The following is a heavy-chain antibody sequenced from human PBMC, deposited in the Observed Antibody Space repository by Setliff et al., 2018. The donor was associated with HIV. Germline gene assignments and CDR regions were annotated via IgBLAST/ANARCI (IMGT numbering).Heavy chain of an antibody. D-gene: IGHD3-3*01. Sequence: PSETLSLTCAVYGGSFSGFSWNWIRQPPGKGLEWIGDINNYGVTLYTSSLAGRVTISMDTSKNQFSLTLKSLTVADTALYFCSRGPTIRGSFTGVVYTAPLPSFDTWSQGSLVTVSS. J-gene: IGHJ4*02. V-gene: IGHV4-34*01. CDR2: INNYGVT. CDR1: GGSFSGFS. CDR3: SRGPTIRGSFTGVVYTAPLPSFDT.